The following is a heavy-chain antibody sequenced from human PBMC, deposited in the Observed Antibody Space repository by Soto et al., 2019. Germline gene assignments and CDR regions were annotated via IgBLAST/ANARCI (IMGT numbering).Heavy chain of an antibody. CDR2: IDYTGAT. D-gene: IGHD7-27*01. CDR1: GGSINNHY. CDR3: ARANWYFDY. Sequence: TSDTLSLTCTVSGGSINNHYWSWIRQPPGKGLEWIGYIDYTGATNYSPSLASRVTISVDTSKNQFSLKLTSLTAADTAIYYCARANWYFDYWGQGTLVTVSS. V-gene: IGHV4-59*11. J-gene: IGHJ4*02.